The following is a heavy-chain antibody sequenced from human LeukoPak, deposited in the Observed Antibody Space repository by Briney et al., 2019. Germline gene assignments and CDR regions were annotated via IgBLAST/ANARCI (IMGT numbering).Heavy chain of an antibody. CDR3: AKDLVVVVAAAYYFDY. CDR1: GFTFSSYA. V-gene: IGHV3-23*01. J-gene: IGHJ4*02. D-gene: IGHD2-15*01. CDR2: ISGSGGST. Sequence: GGSLRLSCAASGFTFSSYAMSWVRQAPGKGLEWVSAISGSGGSTYYADSVKGRFTISRDNSKNTLYLRMNSLRAEDTAVYYCAKDLVVVVAAAYYFDYWGQGTLVTVSS.